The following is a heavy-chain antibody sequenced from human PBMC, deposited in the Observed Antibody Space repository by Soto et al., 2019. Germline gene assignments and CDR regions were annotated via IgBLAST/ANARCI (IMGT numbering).Heavy chain of an antibody. CDR2: IYYSGST. J-gene: IGHJ5*02. Sequence: PSETLSLTCTVSGGSISSYYWSWIRQPPGKGLEWIGYIYYSGSTNYNPSLKRRVTISVDTSKNQFSLKLSSVTAADTAVYNYAREIVEVYDILTDSLSRWFDPWGQGTLVTVSS. CDR1: GGSISSYY. CDR3: AREIVEVYDILTDSLSRWFDP. V-gene: IGHV4-59*01. D-gene: IGHD3-9*01.